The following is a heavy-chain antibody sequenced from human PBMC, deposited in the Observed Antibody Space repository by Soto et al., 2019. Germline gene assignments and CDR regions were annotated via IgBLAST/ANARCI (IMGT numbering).Heavy chain of an antibody. D-gene: IGHD1-1*01. CDR1: GFRFNDAW. CDR2: IKSKSCGGTT. CDR3: ATSGRNWDYFDY. V-gene: IGHV3-15*07. Sequence: PGVSLRLSCAGSGFRFNDAWMNWVRQAPGKGLEWVGRIKSKSCGGTTDYAAPVKGAFTILRDDSKNTMFLEMNSLKTEDTAVTYCATSGRNWDYFDYWGQGTVVTVSS. J-gene: IGHJ4*02.